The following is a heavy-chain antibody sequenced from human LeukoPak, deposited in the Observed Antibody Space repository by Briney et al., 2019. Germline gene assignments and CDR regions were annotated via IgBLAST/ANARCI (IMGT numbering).Heavy chain of an antibody. Sequence: ASVKVSRKASGYTFTSYAMHWVRQAPGQRLEWMGWSNAGNGNTKYSQEFQGRVTITRDTSASTAYMELSSLRSEDMAVYYCARGKPETSYDFWSGYYDYGMDVWGQGTTVTVSS. CDR1: GYTFTSYA. CDR3: ARGKPETSYDFWSGYYDYGMDV. CDR2: SNAGNGNT. D-gene: IGHD3-3*01. V-gene: IGHV1-3*02. J-gene: IGHJ6*02.